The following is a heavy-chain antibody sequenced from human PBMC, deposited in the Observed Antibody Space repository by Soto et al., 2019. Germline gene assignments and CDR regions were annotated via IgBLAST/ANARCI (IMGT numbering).Heavy chain of an antibody. D-gene: IGHD3-10*01. Sequence: VQLVESGGGVVQPGRSLRLSCAASGFTFSSYAMHWVRQAPGKGLEWVAVISYDGSNKYYADSVKGRFTISRDNSKNTLYLQMNSLRAEDTAVYYCARDFKTGGGSGSYPHWGQGTLVTVSS. J-gene: IGHJ4*02. CDR3: ARDFKTGGGSGSYPH. CDR2: ISYDGSNK. V-gene: IGHV3-30-3*01. CDR1: GFTFSSYA.